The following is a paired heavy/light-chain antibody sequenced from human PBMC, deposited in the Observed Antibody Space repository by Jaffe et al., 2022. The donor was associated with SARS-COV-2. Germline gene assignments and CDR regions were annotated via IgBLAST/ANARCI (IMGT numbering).Heavy chain of an antibody. CDR2: IKDNGSGT. Sequence: EVQLLESGGGLVQPGGSLRLSCAASGFTFSSYAMSWVRQAPGKGLEWVSGIKDNGSGTYYADSVKGRFTISRDNSKNTLYLQMNGLRAEDTAVYYCAKYTNVGGWYEDYWGQGTLVTVSS. CDR3: AKYTNVGGWYEDY. D-gene: IGHD6-19*01. V-gene: IGHV3-23*01. J-gene: IGHJ4*02. CDR1: GFTFSSYA.
Light chain of an antibody. Sequence: EIVLTQSPGTLSLSPGERATLSCRASQSVSNNYLAWFQQKPGQAPRLLIYGASSRATGIPDRFSGRGSGTDFTLTISRLEPEDFAVYYCQQFGNSPRTFGQGTKVEIK. CDR2: GAS. CDR1: QSVSNNY. V-gene: IGKV3-20*01. CDR3: QQFGNSPRT. J-gene: IGKJ1*01.